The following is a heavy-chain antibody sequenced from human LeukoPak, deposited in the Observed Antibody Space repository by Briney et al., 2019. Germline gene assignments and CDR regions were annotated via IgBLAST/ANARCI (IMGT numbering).Heavy chain of an antibody. CDR3: TRVSSTIPDAFDI. D-gene: IGHD3-3*01. Sequence: GGSLRLSCAASGFSIIGYAMYWVRQAPGKGLEFVASISHDATDRYRESVKGRFTISRDTSKNTLYLQMGSLRAEDRAVYYCTRVSSTIPDAFDIWGQGTVVTVSS. CDR2: ISHDATD. V-gene: IGHV3-30*14. CDR1: GFSIIGYA. J-gene: IGHJ3*02.